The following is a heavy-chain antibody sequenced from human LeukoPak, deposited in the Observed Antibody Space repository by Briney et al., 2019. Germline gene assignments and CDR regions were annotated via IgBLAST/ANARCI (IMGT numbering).Heavy chain of an antibody. V-gene: IGHV1-69*05. CDR2: IIPIFGTA. Sequence: SVKVSCKASGGTFSSYAISWVRQAPGQGLEWMGGIIPIFGTANYAQKFQGRVTVTTDESTSTAYMELSSLRSEDTAVYYCARRLLKKWYYFDYWGQGTLVTVSS. CDR1: GGTFSSYA. J-gene: IGHJ4*02. CDR3: ARRLLKKWYYFDY. D-gene: IGHD2-8*01.